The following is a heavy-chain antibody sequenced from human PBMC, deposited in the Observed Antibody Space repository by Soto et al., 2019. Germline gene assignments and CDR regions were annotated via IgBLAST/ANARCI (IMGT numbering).Heavy chain of an antibody. V-gene: IGHV4-34*01. J-gene: IGHJ4*02. D-gene: IGHD5-12*01. CDR2: INHSGST. Sequence: PSETLSLTCAVYGGSFSGYYWSWIRQPPGKGLEWIGEINHSGSTNYNPSLKSRVTISVDTSKNQFSLKLSSVTAADTAVYYGARGRRDGYNYLPVFYWGQGTLVTVSS. CDR1: GGSFSGYY. CDR3: ARGRRDGYNYLPVFY.